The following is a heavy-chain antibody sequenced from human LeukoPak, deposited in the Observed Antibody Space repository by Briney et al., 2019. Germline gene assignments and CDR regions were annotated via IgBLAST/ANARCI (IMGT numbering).Heavy chain of an antibody. CDR1: GFIFSTYR. Sequence: GGSLRLSCAASGFIFSTYRMNWVRQAPGKGLVWVSRIKSDGSATTYADFVKGRFTVSRDNAKNTLYLQMSSLRAEDTAMYFCARVGGRGSIGGDCWGQGTLVTVSS. CDR2: IKSDGSAT. D-gene: IGHD3-10*01. CDR3: ARVGGRGSIGGDC. V-gene: IGHV3-74*03. J-gene: IGHJ4*02.